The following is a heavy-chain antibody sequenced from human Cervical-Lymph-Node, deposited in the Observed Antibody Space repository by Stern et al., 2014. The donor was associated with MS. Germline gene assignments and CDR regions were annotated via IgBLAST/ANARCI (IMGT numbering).Heavy chain of an antibody. V-gene: IGHV1-69*01. CDR3: ALSSETSDRWYSLGYDL. Sequence: VQLVQSGAEVTKPGSSVKVSCKASGGTFSKFPRSWVRQAPGQGLEWMGGIFPVFGTPTYAQEFRGRVTITAVFSTSTVYMELSSLRSDDTAVYYCALSSETSDRWYSLGYDLWGQGTLVTVSS. CDR1: GGTFSKFP. CDR2: IFPVFGTP. J-gene: IGHJ5*02. D-gene: IGHD6-13*01.